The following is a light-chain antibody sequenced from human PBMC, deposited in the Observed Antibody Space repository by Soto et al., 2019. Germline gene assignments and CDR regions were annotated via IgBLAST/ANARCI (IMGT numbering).Light chain of an antibody. V-gene: IGKV3-20*01. CDR2: GTS. J-gene: IGKJ2*01. CDR1: QSFNTNF. Sequence: EIVLTQSPGTLSLSPGEGATLSCRASQSFNTNFLAWYQQRPGQAPRLLIFGTSNRATGIPDRFSGSGSGTDFTLTITKLEPEDSAVYYCQQYLQSPRTFGQGTKLEIK. CDR3: QQYLQSPRT.